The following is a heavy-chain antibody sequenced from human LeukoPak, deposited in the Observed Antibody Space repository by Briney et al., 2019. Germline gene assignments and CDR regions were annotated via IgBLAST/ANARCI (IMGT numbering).Heavy chain of an antibody. V-gene: IGHV1-69*05. J-gene: IGHJ4*02. Sequence: SVKVSCKPSGGTFSSFAFHWVRQAPGQGLEWMGGIIPMFGTTNYAQMFQGRVMITTDESTSTAYMELTSLTSEDTGVYYCAKGGIFPHLDYFNDWGQGTLVTVSS. CDR1: GGTFSSFA. D-gene: IGHD1-14*01. CDR3: AKGGIFPHLDYFND. CDR2: IIPMFGTT.